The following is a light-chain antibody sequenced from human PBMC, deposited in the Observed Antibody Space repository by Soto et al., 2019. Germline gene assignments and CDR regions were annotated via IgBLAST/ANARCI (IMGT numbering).Light chain of an antibody. V-gene: IGLV2-14*01. Sequence: QSAPTQPASVSGSPGQSITISCTGTSTDVGAYNYVSWFQQYPGKAPKLMIYEVSNRPSGVSNRFSGSKSGNTASLTISGLQAEDEADYYCSSFTTINAWVFGGGTKLTVL. J-gene: IGLJ3*02. CDR2: EVS. CDR3: SSFTTINAWV. CDR1: STDVGAYNY.